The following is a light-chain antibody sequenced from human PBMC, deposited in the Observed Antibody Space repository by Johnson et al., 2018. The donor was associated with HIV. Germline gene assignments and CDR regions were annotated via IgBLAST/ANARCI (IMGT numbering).Light chain of an antibody. Sequence: QSVLTQPPSVSAAPGQKVTISCSGSSSNIGSNFVSWYQQLPGKAPKLHIYDNNKRPSGIPDRFSGSKSGTSATLAITGLKTGDEADYYCGTWDSSLSAGGVFGTGTKVTVL. CDR1: SSNIGSNF. J-gene: IGLJ1*01. V-gene: IGLV1-51*01. CDR3: GTWDSSLSAGGV. CDR2: DNN.